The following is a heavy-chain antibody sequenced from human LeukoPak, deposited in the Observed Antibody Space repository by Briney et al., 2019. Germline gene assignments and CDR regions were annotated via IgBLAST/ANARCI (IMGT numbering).Heavy chain of an antibody. CDR1: GYTFTSYG. J-gene: IGHJ5*02. CDR3: ARGMSSGYYLEERWFDP. V-gene: IGHV1-18*01. Sequence: ASVKVSCKASGYTFTSYGISWVRQAPGQGLEWMGWISAYNGNTNYAQKLQGRVTMTTDTSTSTAYMELRSLRSDDTAVYYCARGMSSGYYLEERWFDPWGQGTLVTVSS. D-gene: IGHD3-3*01. CDR2: ISAYNGNT.